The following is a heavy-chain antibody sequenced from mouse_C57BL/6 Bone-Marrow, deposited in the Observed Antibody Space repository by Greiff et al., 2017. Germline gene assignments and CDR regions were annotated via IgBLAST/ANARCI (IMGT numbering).Heavy chain of an antibody. CDR3: ARDRYGNFPY. Sequence: EVKLMESGGGLVKPGGSLKLSCAASGFTFSSYAMSWVRQTPEKRLEWVATISDGGSYTYYPDNVKGRFTISRDNAKNNLYLQMSHLKSEDTAMYYCARDRYGNFPYWGQGTLVTVSA. V-gene: IGHV5-4*01. CDR2: ISDGGSYT. CDR1: GFTFSSYA. J-gene: IGHJ3*01. D-gene: IGHD2-10*02.